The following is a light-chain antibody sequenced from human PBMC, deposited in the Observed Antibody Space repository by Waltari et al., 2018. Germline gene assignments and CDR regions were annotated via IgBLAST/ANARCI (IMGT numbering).Light chain of an antibody. J-gene: IGLJ2*01. CDR1: SSDVGGYNY. CDR2: EVS. Sequence: QSALAQPASVSGSPGQSITVSCTGTSSDVGGYNYVSWYQQHPGKATKVMIYEVSKRPSGVADRFAGSKSCNTASLTISGLQAEDEADYYCTSFTTTSTVQFGGGTKVTVL. V-gene: IGLV2-14*01. CDR3: TSFTTTSTVQ.